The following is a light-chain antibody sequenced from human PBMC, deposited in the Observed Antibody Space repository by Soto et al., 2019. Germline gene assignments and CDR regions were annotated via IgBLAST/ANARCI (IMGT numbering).Light chain of an antibody. V-gene: IGKV1-12*01. CDR1: QDIRTW. CDR3: QHATTFPIT. CDR2: GAS. J-gene: IGKJ5*01. Sequence: QTTQSPSSVSAYVGDRVTITCRASQDIRTWLAWYQQKPGKAPKILIYGASTLQSGVPSRFSGSGSGTYFTLTISSLQPEDSATYYCQHATTFPITFGQGTRLEIK.